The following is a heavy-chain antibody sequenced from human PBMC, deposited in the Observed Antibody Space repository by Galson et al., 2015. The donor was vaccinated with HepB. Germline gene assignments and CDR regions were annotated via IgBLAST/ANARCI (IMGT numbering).Heavy chain of an antibody. J-gene: IGHJ4*02. Sequence: SLRLSCAASGFTFSSYSMNWVRQAPGKGLEWVSYISSSSSTIYYADSVKGRFTISRDNAKNSLYLQMNSLRDEDTAVYYCARAKRTRYYDILPQPSFDYWGQGTLVTVSS. CDR2: ISSSSSTI. V-gene: IGHV3-48*02. CDR1: GFTFSSYS. D-gene: IGHD3-9*01. CDR3: ARAKRTRYYDILPQPSFDY.